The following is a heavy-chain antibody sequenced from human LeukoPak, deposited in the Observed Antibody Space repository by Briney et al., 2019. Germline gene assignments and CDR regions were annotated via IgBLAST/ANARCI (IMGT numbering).Heavy chain of an antibody. D-gene: IGHD1-26*01. Sequence: PGGSLRLSCAASGFTFSSYAMSWVRQAPGKGLEWVSAISGSGGSTYYADSVKGRFTISRDNSKNTLYLQMNSLRVEDTAVYYCAKFQWELLTFDYWGQGTLVTVSS. J-gene: IGHJ4*02. CDR1: GFTFSSYA. V-gene: IGHV3-23*01. CDR3: AKFQWELLTFDY. CDR2: ISGSGGST.